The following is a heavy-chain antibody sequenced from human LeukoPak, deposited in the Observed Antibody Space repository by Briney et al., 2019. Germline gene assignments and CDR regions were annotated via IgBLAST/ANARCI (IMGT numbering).Heavy chain of an antibody. CDR1: GFTFSNYA. J-gene: IGHJ4*02. Sequence: GGSLRLSCAASGFTFSNYAMSWVRQAPGKGLEWVSSISGSGGTTCYVDTVEGRFTISRGNSKNTLYLQMNSLSAEDTAVYYCASKNSGLSPCDYWAQGTLLTVSS. D-gene: IGHD3-10*01. CDR3: ASKNSGLSPCDY. V-gene: IGHV3-23*01. CDR2: ISGSGGTT.